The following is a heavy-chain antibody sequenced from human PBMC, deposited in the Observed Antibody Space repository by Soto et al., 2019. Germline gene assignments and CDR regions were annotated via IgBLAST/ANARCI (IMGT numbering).Heavy chain of an antibody. CDR3: ARGGGSSSRWFDP. CDR2: INAGNGNT. J-gene: IGHJ5*02. D-gene: IGHD6-6*01. CDR1: GYTFTSYA. Sequence: SVKFSCKAFGYTFTSYAMHWVRQAPGQRLEWMGWINAGNGNTKYSQKFQGRVTITRDTSASTAYMEMSSLRSEDTAVYYWARGGGSSSRWFDPWGQGTLVTVSS. V-gene: IGHV1-3*01.